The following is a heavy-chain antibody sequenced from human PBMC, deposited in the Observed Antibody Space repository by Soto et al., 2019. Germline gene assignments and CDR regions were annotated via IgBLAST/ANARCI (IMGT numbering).Heavy chain of an antibody. J-gene: IGHJ6*02. CDR3: TTVISGTIFGVVKFRYYYGMDV. CDR2: IKSKTDGGTT. Sequence: EVQLVESGGGLVKPGGSLRLSCAASGFTFSNAWMNWVRQAPGKGLERVGRIKSKTDGGTTDYAAPVKGRFTISRDDSKNTLYLQMNSLKTEDTAVYYCTTVISGTIFGVVKFRYYYGMDVWGQGTTVTVSS. D-gene: IGHD3-3*01. V-gene: IGHV3-15*07. CDR1: GFTFSNAW.